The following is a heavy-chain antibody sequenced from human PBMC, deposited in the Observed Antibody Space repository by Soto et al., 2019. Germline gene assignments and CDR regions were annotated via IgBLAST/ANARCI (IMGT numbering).Heavy chain of an antibody. CDR1: ASPFTGYT. CDR2: ISTFNGNT. D-gene: IGHD4-17*01. J-gene: IGHJ5*02. Sequence: GPEVKEPGASVKVSCKASASPFTGYTINWVRQAPGQGLEWMGWISTFNGNTKYAGNFEGRVTMTTNTSTTTAYMELTSLTFDDTAVYFCARGTVTSGRWFGPWGQGTLVSVSS. CDR3: ARGTVTSGRWFGP. V-gene: IGHV1-18*04.